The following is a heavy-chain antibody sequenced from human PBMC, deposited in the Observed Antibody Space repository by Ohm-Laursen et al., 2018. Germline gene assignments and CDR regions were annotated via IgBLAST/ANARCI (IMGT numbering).Heavy chain of an antibody. CDR2: IWYDGSNK. CDR1: GFTFSSYG. J-gene: IGHJ6*02. D-gene: IGHD5-18*01. Sequence: SLRLSCSASGFTFSSYGMHWVRQAPGKGLEWVAVIWYDGSNKYYADSVKGRFTISRDNSKNTLYLQMNSLRAEDTAVYYCARDTAMVYYYYGMDVWGQGTTVTVSS. V-gene: IGHV3-33*01. CDR3: ARDTAMVYYYYGMDV.